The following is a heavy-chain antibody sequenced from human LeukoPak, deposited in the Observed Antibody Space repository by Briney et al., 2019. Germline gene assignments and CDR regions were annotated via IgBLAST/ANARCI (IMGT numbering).Heavy chain of an antibody. CDR1: GGSISSYY. CDR3: AREGGLYGSGSYYSAYFDY. J-gene: IGHJ4*02. Sequence: SETLSLTCTVSGGSISSYYWSWIRQPAGKGLEWIGRIYTSGSTNYNPSLKSRVTMSVDTSKNQFSLKLSSVTAADTAVYYCAREGGLYGSGSYYSAYFDYWGQGTLVTVSS. V-gene: IGHV4-4*07. D-gene: IGHD3-10*01. CDR2: IYTSGST.